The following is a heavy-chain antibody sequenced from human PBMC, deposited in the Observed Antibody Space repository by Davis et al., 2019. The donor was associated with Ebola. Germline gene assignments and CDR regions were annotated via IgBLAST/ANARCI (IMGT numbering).Heavy chain of an antibody. D-gene: IGHD5-12*01. CDR1: GYSFTSYW. V-gene: IGHV5-10-1*01. CDR3: ARRIVAAQPNYFDR. J-gene: IGHJ4*02. CDR2: INPSDSST. Sequence: PGGSLRLSCKGSGYSFTSYWISWVRQMPGKGLEWMGWINPSDSSTNYSPSFEGHVTMSTDKSIGTAYLQWSSLKASDTAMYYCARRIVAAQPNYFDRWGQGTLVTVSS.